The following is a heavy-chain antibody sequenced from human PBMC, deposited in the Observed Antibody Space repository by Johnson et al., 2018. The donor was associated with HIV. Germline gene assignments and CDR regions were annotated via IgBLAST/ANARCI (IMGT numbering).Heavy chain of an antibody. CDR3: AKNGGVGDCMNAFDI. CDR2: IGTAGDT. CDR1: GFTFSSYD. Sequence: VQLVESGGGVVRPGGYLRLFCAASGFTFSSYDMHWVRQATGKGLEWVSAIGTAGDTYYPGSVKGRFTISRDNSKNTLYLQMNSLGAEDTAVYYCAKNGGVGDCMNAFDIWGQGTMVTVSS. V-gene: IGHV3-13*01. J-gene: IGHJ3*02. D-gene: IGHD2-21*02.